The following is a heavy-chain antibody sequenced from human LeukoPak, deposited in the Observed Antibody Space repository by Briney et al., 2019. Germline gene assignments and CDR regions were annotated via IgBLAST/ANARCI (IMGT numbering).Heavy chain of an antibody. CDR3: ARQGSGSGSYARFDY. D-gene: IGHD3-10*01. Sequence: PSETLSLTCTVSGGSISSSSYYWGWIRQPPGKGLEWIGSIYYSGSTYYNPSLKSRVTISVDTSKNQFSLKLSSVTAADTAVYYCARQGSGSGSYARFDYWGQGTLVTVSS. J-gene: IGHJ4*02. CDR2: IYYSGST. V-gene: IGHV4-39*01. CDR1: GGSISSSSYY.